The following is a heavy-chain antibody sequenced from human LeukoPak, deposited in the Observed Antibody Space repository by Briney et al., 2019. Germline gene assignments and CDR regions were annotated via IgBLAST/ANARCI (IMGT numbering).Heavy chain of an antibody. CDR2: SIPILDIT. CDR1: GGTFSSHA. CDR3: ARGWMTRLRGRGSVWFDP. D-gene: IGHD3-10*01. V-gene: IGHV1-69*10. Sequence: ASVKVSCKASGGTFSSHAMSWVRQAPGQGLEWMGGSIPILDITNYAQKFQGRVTITADKSTGTAYMELSSLRSEDTAVYYCARGWMTRLRGRGSVWFDPWGQGTLVTVSS. J-gene: IGHJ5*02.